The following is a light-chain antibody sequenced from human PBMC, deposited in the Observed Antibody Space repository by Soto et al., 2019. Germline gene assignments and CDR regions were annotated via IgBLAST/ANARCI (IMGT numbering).Light chain of an antibody. CDR2: EVN. CDR3: NSYAGGLVL. V-gene: IGLV2-11*01. CDR1: NNDVGFYNY. Sequence: QSALTQPRSVSGSPGQSVTISCTGTNNDVGFYNYVSWYQQQLGKAPKLLIYEVNKRPSGVPPRFSGSKSANTASLTISGLQAADEADYYCNSYAGGLVLFGGGTQLTVL. J-gene: IGLJ2*01.